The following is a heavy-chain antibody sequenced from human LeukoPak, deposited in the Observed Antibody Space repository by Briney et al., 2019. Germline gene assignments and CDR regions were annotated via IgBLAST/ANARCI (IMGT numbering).Heavy chain of an antibody. D-gene: IGHD6-13*01. CDR2: IIPILGIA. CDR3: ARDFHRRIAAAGHFDY. Sequence: SVKVSCKASGGTFSSYAISWVRQAPGQGLEGMGRIIPILGIANYAQKFQGRVTITADKSTSTAYMELSSLRSEDTAVYYCARDFHRRIAAAGHFDYWSQGTLVTVSS. J-gene: IGHJ4*02. V-gene: IGHV1-69*04. CDR1: GGTFSSYA.